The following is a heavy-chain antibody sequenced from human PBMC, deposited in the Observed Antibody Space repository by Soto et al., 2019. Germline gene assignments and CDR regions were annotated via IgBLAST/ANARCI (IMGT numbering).Heavy chain of an antibody. V-gene: IGHV1-69*01. CDR3: AKVSSIAAKPMSAWFHP. J-gene: IGHJ5*02. CDR1: GGTFSSYA. Sequence: QVQLVQSGAEVKKPGSSVKVSCKASGGTFSSYAISWVRQAPGQGLEWMGGIIPIFGTANYAQKFQCRVTITADESTSTAYVRLSSLRSTDTAVYYCAKVSSIAAKPMSAWFHPWGEGTLVTVSS. CDR2: IIPIFGTA. D-gene: IGHD6-6*01.